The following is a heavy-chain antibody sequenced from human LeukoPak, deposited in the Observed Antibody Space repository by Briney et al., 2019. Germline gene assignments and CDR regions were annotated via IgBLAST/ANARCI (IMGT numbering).Heavy chain of an antibody. Sequence: SQTLSLTCTVSGGSISSGSYYWSWIRQPAGKGLEWIGRIYTSGSTNYNPSLKSRVTISVATSKNQFSLKLSSVTAADTAVYYCARDTSFFGWFDPWGQGTLVTVSS. V-gene: IGHV4-61*02. D-gene: IGHD3-10*01. J-gene: IGHJ5*02. CDR2: IYTSGST. CDR1: GGSISSGSYY. CDR3: ARDTSFFGWFDP.